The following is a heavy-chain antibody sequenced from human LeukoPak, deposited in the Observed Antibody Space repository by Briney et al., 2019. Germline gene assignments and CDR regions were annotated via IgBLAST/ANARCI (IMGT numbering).Heavy chain of an antibody. Sequence: GGSLRLSCAASRFTFSSYAMSWVRQAPGKGLEWVSTISGSGSNSFYADSVKGRFTISRDNSKNTLYLQLNSLRAEDTAVYYCAKEDRLYDSSGFYVYWGKGTLVTVSS. CDR3: AKEDRLYDSSGFYVY. CDR2: ISGSGSNS. CDR1: RFTFSSYA. J-gene: IGHJ4*02. D-gene: IGHD3-22*01. V-gene: IGHV3-23*01.